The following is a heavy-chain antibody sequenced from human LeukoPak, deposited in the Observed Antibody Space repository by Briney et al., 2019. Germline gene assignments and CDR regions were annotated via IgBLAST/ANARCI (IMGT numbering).Heavy chain of an antibody. CDR3: AVLHYYAMDV. V-gene: IGHV3-9*01. D-gene: IGHD2-8*01. Sequence: GRPLRLSCAASGFTFDDYAMHWVRQAPGKGLEWVSGISWNSGSIGYADSVKGRFTISRDNAKNSLYLQMNSLRGEDAALYYCAVLHYYAMDVWGQGTTVTVSS. J-gene: IGHJ6*02. CDR1: GFTFDDYA. CDR2: ISWNSGSI.